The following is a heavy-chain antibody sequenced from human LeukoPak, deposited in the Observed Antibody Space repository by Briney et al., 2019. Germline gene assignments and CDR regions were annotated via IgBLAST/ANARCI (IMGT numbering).Heavy chain of an antibody. Sequence: SETLSLTCTVSGGSISSYYWSWIRQPSGKGLEWIGRIYTSGSTNYNPSLKSRVTMSVDTSKNQFSLKLSSVTAADTAVYYCARDQYYYDSSGYLTFDYWGQGTLVTVSS. D-gene: IGHD3-22*01. CDR2: IYTSGST. V-gene: IGHV4-4*07. CDR1: GGSISSYY. CDR3: ARDQYYYDSSGYLTFDY. J-gene: IGHJ4*02.